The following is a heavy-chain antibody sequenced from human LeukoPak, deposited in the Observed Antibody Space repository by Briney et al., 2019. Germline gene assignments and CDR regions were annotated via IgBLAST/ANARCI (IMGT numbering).Heavy chain of an antibody. CDR3: AKDGYDFWSGTYYYYYGMDV. CDR1: GFTFSSYG. V-gene: IGHV3-30*18. J-gene: IGHJ6*02. D-gene: IGHD3-3*01. CDR2: ISYDGSNK. Sequence: PGGSLRLSCAASGFTFSSYGMHWVRQAPGKGLEWVAVISYDGSNKYYADSVKGRFTISRDNSKNTLYLQMNSLRAEDTAVYYCAKDGYDFWSGTYYYYYGMDVWGQGTTVTVSS.